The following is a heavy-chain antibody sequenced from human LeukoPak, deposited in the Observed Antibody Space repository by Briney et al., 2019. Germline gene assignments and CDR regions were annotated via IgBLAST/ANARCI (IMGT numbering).Heavy chain of an antibody. CDR2: IYHSGST. D-gene: IGHD3-22*01. CDR3: ARDIGHGYDSSGYDY. Sequence: SETLSLTCAVYGGSFSGYYWSWIRQPPGKGLEWIGEIYHSGSTNYNPSLKSRVTISVDKSKNQFSLKLSSVTAADTAVYYCARDIGHGYDSSGYDYWGQGTLVTVSS. J-gene: IGHJ4*02. CDR1: GGSFSGYY. V-gene: IGHV4-34*01.